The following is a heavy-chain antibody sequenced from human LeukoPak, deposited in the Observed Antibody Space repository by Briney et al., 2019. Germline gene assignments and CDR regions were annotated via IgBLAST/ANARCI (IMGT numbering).Heavy chain of an antibody. CDR3: GGGGWEPGSPYY. Sequence: PSETLSLTCTVSGYSISSGYYWGWIRQPPGKGLEWIGSIYHSGSTYYNPSLKSRVTISVDTSKNQFSLKLSSVTAADTAVYYWGGGGWEPGSPYYWGQGTLVTVSS. V-gene: IGHV4-38-2*02. CDR2: IYHSGST. D-gene: IGHD1-26*01. J-gene: IGHJ4*02. CDR1: GYSISSGYY.